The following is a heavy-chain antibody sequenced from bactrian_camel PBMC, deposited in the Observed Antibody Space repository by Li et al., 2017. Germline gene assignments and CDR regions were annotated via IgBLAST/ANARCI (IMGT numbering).Heavy chain of an antibody. V-gene: IGHV3S6*01. CDR3: AAVQCWKLEHTSPRMWGKDTPSKR. Sequence: HVQLVESGGGSVQAGGSLRLSCTASGDTDSAYCVAWFSQAAPLKAREGVAGIYIGRSKTYYADSVKGRFTISHDNAQTTVYLQMNDLKPEDTGRYYCAAVQCWKLEHTSPRMWGKDTPSKRWGQGTQVTVS. CDR2: IYIGRSKT. CDR1: GDTDSAYC. J-gene: IGHJ4*01. D-gene: IGHD8*01.